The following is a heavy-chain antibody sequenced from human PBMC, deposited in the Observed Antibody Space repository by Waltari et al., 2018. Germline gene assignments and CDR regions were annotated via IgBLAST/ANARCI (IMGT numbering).Heavy chain of an antibody. CDR3: ARDQRGLPYWYFDL. CDR2: ISYDGSNK. V-gene: IGHV3-30*01. CDR1: GFTFSSYA. D-gene: IGHD1-26*01. J-gene: IGHJ2*01. Sequence: QVQLVESGGGVVQPGRSLRLSCAASGFTFSSYAMHWVRQAPGKGLEWVAVISYDGSNKDYADSVKGRFTISRDNSKNTLYLQMNSLRAEDTAVYYCARDQRGLPYWYFDLWGRGTLVTVSS.